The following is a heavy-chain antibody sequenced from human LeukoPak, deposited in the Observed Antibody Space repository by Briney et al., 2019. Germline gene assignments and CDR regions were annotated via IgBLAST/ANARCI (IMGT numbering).Heavy chain of an antibody. CDR2: IYSGGST. J-gene: IGHJ4*02. D-gene: IGHD6-19*01. CDR3: ARAHRSGWYIDY. V-gene: IGHV3-66*01. CDR1: GFTVSSNY. Sequence: PGGSLRLSCTASGFTVSSNYMSWVRQAPGKGLEWVSVIYSGGSTYYADSVKGRLTISKDNSKNTLYLQMNSLRAEDTAVYYCARAHRSGWYIDYWGQGTLVTVSS.